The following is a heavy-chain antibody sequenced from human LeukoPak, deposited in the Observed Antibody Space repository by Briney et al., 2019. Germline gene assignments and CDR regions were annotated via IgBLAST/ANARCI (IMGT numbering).Heavy chain of an antibody. CDR3: ARSGGSYHEGYFDY. V-gene: IGHV4-34*01. D-gene: IGHD1-26*01. CDR2: INHSGST. CDR1: GGSFSGYH. Sequence: KTSETLSLTCAVYGGSFSGYHWSWIRQPPGKGLEWIGEINHSGSTNYNPSLKSRVTISVDTSKNQFSLKLSSVTAADTAVYYCARSGGSYHEGYFDYWGQGTLVTVSS. J-gene: IGHJ4*02.